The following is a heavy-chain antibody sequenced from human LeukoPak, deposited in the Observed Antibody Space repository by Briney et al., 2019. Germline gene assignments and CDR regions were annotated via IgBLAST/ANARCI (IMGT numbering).Heavy chain of an antibody. J-gene: IGHJ5*02. CDR1: GGSFSGFY. V-gene: IGHV4-34*01. CDR3: ARGTPIDP. Sequence: KPSETLSLTCAVYGGSFSGFYWSWIRQPPGKGLEWIGEINHSGSTNYNPSLKSRVTISVDTSKNQFSLKLSSVTAADTAVYYCARGTPIDPWGQGTLVTVSS. CDR2: INHSGST.